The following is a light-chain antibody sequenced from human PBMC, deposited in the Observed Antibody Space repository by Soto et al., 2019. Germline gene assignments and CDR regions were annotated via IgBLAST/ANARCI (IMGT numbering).Light chain of an antibody. J-gene: IGKJ1*01. CDR2: AAS. V-gene: IGKV1-6*01. CDR1: QGIRSE. Sequence: AIQMTQSPSSVSASVGDRVIITCRASQGIRSELAWYQQKPGKAPDLLIYAASTLQPGVPYRFSGSGSGTDFTLTISNLQPEEFATYYCLHDYNYPRTFGQGTKVDIK. CDR3: LHDYNYPRT.